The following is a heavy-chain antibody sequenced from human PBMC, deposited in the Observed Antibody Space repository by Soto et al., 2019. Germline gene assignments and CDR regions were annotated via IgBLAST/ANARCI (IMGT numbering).Heavy chain of an antibody. CDR1: GASISSSSYS. CDR2: ISHSGRT. J-gene: IGHJ5*02. V-gene: IGHV4-39*01. CDR3: ARPRSGYGDYVNWFDP. Sequence: QVQLQESGPGLVKPSETLSLTCTVSGASISSSSYSWGWIRQPPGKGLEWIGSISHSGRTYYNPSLKSRVTISVDTSKNQFSLKVNSVTAADTAVYYCARPRSGYGDYVNWFDPWGQGTLVTVSS. D-gene: IGHD4-17*01.